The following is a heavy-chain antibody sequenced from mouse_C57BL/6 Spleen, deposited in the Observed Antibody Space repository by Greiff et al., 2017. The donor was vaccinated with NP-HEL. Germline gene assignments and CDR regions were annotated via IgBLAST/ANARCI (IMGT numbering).Heavy chain of an antibody. V-gene: IGHV1-18*01. J-gene: IGHJ4*01. CDR2: INPNNGGT. D-gene: IGHD1-1*01. CDR1: GYTFTDYN. CDR3: ARAPTVVADYAMDY. Sequence: EVQLQESGPELVKPGASVKIPCKASGYTFTDYNMDWVKQSHGKSLEWIGDINPNNGGTIYNQKFKGKATLTVDKSSSTAYMELRSLTSEDTAVYYCARAPTVVADYAMDYWGQGTSVTVSS.